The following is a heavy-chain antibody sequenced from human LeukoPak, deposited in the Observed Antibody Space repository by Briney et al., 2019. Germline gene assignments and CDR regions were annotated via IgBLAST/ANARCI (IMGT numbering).Heavy chain of an antibody. CDR2: ISGSGGST. V-gene: IGHV3-23*01. J-gene: IGHJ4*02. D-gene: IGHD5-18*01. CDR3: AKGGIQHHISDY. CDR1: GFTFSSHA. Sequence: GGSLRLSCAAFGFTFSSHAMSWVRQAPGKGLEWVSAISGSGGSTYYADSVKGRFTISRDNSKNTLYLQMNSLRAEDTAVYYCAKGGIQHHISDYWGQGTLVTVSS.